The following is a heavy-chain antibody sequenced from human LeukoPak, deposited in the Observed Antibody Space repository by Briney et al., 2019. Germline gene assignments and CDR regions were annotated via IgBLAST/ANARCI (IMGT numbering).Heavy chain of an antibody. CDR3: ARDLLGAMDV. J-gene: IGHJ6*02. CDR2: IYHGGAT. V-gene: IGHV4-59*01. CDR1: GGSISSYY. Sequence: SETLSLTCTVSGGSISSYYWSWIRQPPGKRPEWIGYIYHGGATNNNPSLKSRVTISADTSKNQFSLKLSSVTAADTAVYYCARDLLGAMDVWGQGTTVTVSS. D-gene: IGHD3-3*02.